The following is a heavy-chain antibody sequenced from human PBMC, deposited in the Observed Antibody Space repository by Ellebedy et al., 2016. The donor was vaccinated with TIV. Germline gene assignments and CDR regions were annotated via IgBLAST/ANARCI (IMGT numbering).Heavy chain of an antibody. Sequence: MPSETLSLTCTVSGGSISSSSYYWGWIRQPPGKGLEWIGSIYYSGSTYYNPSLKSRVTISVDTSKNQFSLKLSSVTAADTAVYYCATDPTYYYDSSGYYYRSPWGQGTLVTVSS. V-gene: IGHV4-39*01. J-gene: IGHJ4*02. CDR2: IYYSGST. CDR3: ATDPTYYYDSSGYYYRSP. CDR1: GGSISSSSYY. D-gene: IGHD3-22*01.